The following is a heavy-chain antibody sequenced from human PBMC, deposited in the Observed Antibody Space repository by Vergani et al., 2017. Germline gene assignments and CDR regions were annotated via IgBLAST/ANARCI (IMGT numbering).Heavy chain of an antibody. D-gene: IGHD4/OR15-4a*01. CDR2: IIPIFGTA. V-gene: IGHV1-69*01. CDR3: AKAIRKLTTSRYYYGMDV. J-gene: IGHJ6*02. Sequence: QVQLVQSGAEVKKPGSSVKVSCKASGGTFSSYAISWVRQAPGQGLEWMGGIIPIFGTANYAQKFQGRVTITADESTSTAYMELSSLRSEDTAVYYCAKAIRKLTTSRYYYGMDVWGQGTTVTVSS. CDR1: GGTFSSYA.